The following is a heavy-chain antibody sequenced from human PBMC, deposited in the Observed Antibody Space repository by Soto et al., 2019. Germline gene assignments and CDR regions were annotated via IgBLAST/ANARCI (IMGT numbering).Heavy chain of an antibody. CDR3: AKDGSYDFWRRGYMDV. V-gene: IGHV3-23*01. Sequence: EVQLLESGGGLVQPGGSLRLSCAASGFTFSSYAMSWVRQAPGKGLEWVSAISGSGGSTYYADSVKGRFTISRDNSKNTLYLQMNSLRAEDTAVYYCAKDGSYDFWRRGYMDVWGKGTTVTVSS. J-gene: IGHJ6*03. CDR1: GFTFSSYA. CDR2: ISGSGGST. D-gene: IGHD3-3*01.